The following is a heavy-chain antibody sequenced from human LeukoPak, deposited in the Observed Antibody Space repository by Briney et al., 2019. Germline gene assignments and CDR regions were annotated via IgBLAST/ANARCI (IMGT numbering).Heavy chain of an antibody. J-gene: IGHJ4*02. CDR2: ISGSGGST. CDR1: GFTFSSYA. V-gene: IGHV3-23*01. D-gene: IGHD3-10*01. Sequence: GGSLRLSCAASGFTFSSYAMSWVRQAPGKGLEWVSAISGSGGSTYYADSVKGRFTISRDNSKNTLYLQMNSLRAEDTVVYYCAKVPNYYGQFDYWGQGTLVTGSS. CDR3: AKVPNYYGQFDY.